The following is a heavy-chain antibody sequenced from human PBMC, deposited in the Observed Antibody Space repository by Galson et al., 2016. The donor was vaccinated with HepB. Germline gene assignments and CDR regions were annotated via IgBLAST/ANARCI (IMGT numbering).Heavy chain of an antibody. CDR1: GGTFSSYA. CDR2: IVPILGMS. Sequence: SVKVSCKASGGTFSSYAFSWVRQAPGQGLVWMGRIVPILGMSNYAQKFQGRVTITADKSTSTVYMELSSLRSEDTVVYYCARDAVAVAGTLHFYFYGMDVWGQGTTVTVSS. D-gene: IGHD6-19*01. CDR3: ARDAVAVAGTLHFYFYGMDV. V-gene: IGHV1-69*04. J-gene: IGHJ6*02.